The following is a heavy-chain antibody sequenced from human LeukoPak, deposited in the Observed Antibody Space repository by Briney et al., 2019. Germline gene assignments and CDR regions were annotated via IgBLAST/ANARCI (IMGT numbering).Heavy chain of an antibody. CDR1: GGSISSYY. CDR3: ARAMIHDAFDI. J-gene: IGHJ3*02. Sequence: PSETLSLTCTVSGGSISSYYWSWIRQPPGKGLEWIGYIYYSGSTNYNPSLKSRVTISVDTSKNQFSLKLSSVTAADTAVYYCARAMIHDAFDIWGQGTMVTVSS. CDR2: IYYSGST. V-gene: IGHV4-59*01. D-gene: IGHD3-22*01.